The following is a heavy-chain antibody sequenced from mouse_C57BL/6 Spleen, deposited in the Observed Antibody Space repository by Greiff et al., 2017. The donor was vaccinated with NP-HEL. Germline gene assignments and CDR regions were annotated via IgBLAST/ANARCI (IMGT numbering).Heavy chain of an antibody. D-gene: IGHD1-1*01. Sequence: QVQLKQSGAELVKPGASVKISCKASGYAFSSYWMNWVKQRPGKGLEWIGQIYPGDGDTNYNGKFKGKATLTADKSSSTAYMQLSSLTSEDSAVYFCAREGTVVAFDYWGQGTTLTVSS. J-gene: IGHJ2*01. CDR3: AREGTVVAFDY. CDR1: GYAFSSYW. CDR2: IYPGDGDT. V-gene: IGHV1-80*01.